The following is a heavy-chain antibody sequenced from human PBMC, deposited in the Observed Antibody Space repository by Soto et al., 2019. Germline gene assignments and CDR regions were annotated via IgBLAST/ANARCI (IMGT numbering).Heavy chain of an antibody. CDR2: ISGSGHYT. J-gene: IGHJ4*01. Sequence: GGSLRLSCAASGFIFSNYAMSWVRQAPGEGLEWVSVISGSGHYTNYADSVKGRFTISRDTSKNMLYLQMNSLRAEDTAIYYCAKDSHWAIISPTHDYWGHGTLVTVSS. CDR1: GFIFSNYA. CDR3: AKDSHWAIISPTHDY. V-gene: IGHV3-23*01. D-gene: IGHD2-2*01.